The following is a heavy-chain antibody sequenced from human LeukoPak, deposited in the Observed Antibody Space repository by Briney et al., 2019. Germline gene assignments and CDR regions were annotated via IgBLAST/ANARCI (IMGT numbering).Heavy chain of an antibody. Sequence: SETLSLTCTVSGGSINSSSYYWGWIRQPPGKGLEWIGSIYYSGNTYSNPSLKSRVTISVDTSKNQFSLRLTSVTAADTAVYYCARLTTVGCSSRGCYVDFWGQGTLVTVSS. CDR3: ARLTTVGCSSRGCYVDF. V-gene: IGHV4-39*01. D-gene: IGHD2-2*01. CDR1: GGSINSSSYY. CDR2: IYYSGNT. J-gene: IGHJ4*03.